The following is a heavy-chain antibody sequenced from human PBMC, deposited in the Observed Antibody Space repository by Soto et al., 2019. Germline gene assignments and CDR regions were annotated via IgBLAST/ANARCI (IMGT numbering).Heavy chain of an antibody. J-gene: IGHJ1*01. CDR1: GFNVSSND. V-gene: IGHV3-53*01. Sequence: PGGSLRLSFPASGFNVSSNDMTWSRPAPGHGLDWVSIIYRDGTTSYADSVKCRFTISRDNFKNKLHRKMNSLRAEDTAVYYGAILSNWGQGTLVTVSS. D-gene: IGHD6-6*01. CDR3: AILSN. CDR2: IYRDGTT.